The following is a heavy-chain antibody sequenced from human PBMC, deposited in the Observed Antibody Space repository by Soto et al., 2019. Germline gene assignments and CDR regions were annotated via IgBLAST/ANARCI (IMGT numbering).Heavy chain of an antibody. Sequence: GGSLRLSCAASGFTFSSYSMNWVRQAPGKGLEWVSYISSSSSTIYYADSVKGRFTISRDNAKNSLYLQMNSLRAEDTAVYYCARWEYDFWSGYYYMDVWGKGTTVTVSS. CDR2: ISSSSSTI. CDR1: GFTFSSYS. D-gene: IGHD3-3*01. J-gene: IGHJ6*03. V-gene: IGHV3-48*01. CDR3: ARWEYDFWSGYYYMDV.